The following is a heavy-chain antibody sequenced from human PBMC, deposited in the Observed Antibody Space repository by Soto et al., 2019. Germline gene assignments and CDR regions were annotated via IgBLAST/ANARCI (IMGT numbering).Heavy chain of an antibody. V-gene: IGHV3-23*01. D-gene: IGHD3-22*01. CDR1: VFTFSNYG. CDR3: VKDWVHHAVVFSTPIFDS. CDR2: ISGNGGTT. Sequence: GGSLRVSCAASVFTFSNYGMSWVRQAPGGGLEWVSFISGNGGTTFYADSVEGRFSVSRDNSKNTVDLHMNRLRVEDSAVYFCVKDWVHHAVVFSTPIFDSWGQGTLVTVSS. J-gene: IGHJ4*02.